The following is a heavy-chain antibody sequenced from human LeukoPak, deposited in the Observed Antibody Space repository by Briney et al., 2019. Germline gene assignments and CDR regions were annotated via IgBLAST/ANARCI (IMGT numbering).Heavy chain of an antibody. J-gene: IGHJ3*02. CDR3: ARGNPITMIVGLISAFDI. D-gene: IGHD3-22*01. CDR1: GYTFTGYY. Sequence: GASVKVSCKASGYTFTGYYMHWVRQAPGQGLEWMGWINPNSGGTNYAQKFQGWVTMTRDTSISTAYMELSRLRSDDTAVYYCARGNPITMIVGLISAFDIWGQGTMVTVSS. CDR2: INPNSGGT. V-gene: IGHV1-2*04.